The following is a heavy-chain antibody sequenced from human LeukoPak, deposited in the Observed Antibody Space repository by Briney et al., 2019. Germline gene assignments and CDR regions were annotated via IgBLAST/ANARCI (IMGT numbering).Heavy chain of an antibody. D-gene: IGHD6-13*01. CDR2: ISAYNGNT. CDR3: ARDRIINVAAAYPDDAFDI. CDR1: GYPFISYG. J-gene: IGHJ3*02. V-gene: IGHV1-18*01. Sequence: ASVKVSCKTSGYPFISYGINWVRQAPGQGLEWMGWISAYNGNTNYAQKLQGRVTMTTDTSTSTAYMELRSLRSDDTAVYYCARDRIINVAAAYPDDAFDIWGQGTMVTVSS.